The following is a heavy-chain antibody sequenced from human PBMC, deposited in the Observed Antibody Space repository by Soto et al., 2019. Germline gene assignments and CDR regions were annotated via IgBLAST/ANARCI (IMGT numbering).Heavy chain of an antibody. D-gene: IGHD2-21*01. CDR1: GFTFSRYS. V-gene: IGHV3-30-3*01. J-gene: IGHJ4*02. CDR2: TSSDGGTK. CDR3: AREVVLTEWYFDN. Sequence: QVQLMESGGGVVQPGGSLRLSYVTSGFTFSRYSMHWFRQAPGKGLEWVAVTSSDGGTKFYADSVKGRFTVSRDNSKNTLYLQMNSLRPEETAVYYCAREVVLTEWYFDNWGQGILVTVSS.